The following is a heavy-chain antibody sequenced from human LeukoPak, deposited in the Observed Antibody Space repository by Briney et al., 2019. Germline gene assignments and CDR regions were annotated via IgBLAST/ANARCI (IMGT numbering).Heavy chain of an antibody. CDR1: GFSFSTRE. CDR3: ARIDKDFYYMDV. Sequence: GGSLRLSCEASGFSFSTREMNWVRQAPGKGPEWVSYIISSGSTIYYADSVQGRFTTSRDNAKNLLFLQMNSLRPEDTGVYYCARIDKDFYYMDVWGRGTTVTVSS. D-gene: IGHD3-9*01. J-gene: IGHJ6*03. CDR2: IISSGSTI. V-gene: IGHV3-48*03.